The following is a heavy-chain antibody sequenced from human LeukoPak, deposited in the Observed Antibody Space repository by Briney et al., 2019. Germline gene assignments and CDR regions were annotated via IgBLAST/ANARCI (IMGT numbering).Heavy chain of an antibody. D-gene: IGHD3-22*01. CDR3: AAHSSGYLGWFDP. CDR1: GFTFSSYN. CDR2: VSSSSSTR. J-gene: IGHJ5*02. V-gene: IGHV3-48*01. Sequence: GGSLRLSCAASGFTFSSYNMNWVRQASGKGLEWVSYVSSSSSTRYYADSVKGRFTISRGNDKNSLYLQMNSLRAEDTAVYYCAAHSSGYLGWFDPWGQGTLVTVSS.